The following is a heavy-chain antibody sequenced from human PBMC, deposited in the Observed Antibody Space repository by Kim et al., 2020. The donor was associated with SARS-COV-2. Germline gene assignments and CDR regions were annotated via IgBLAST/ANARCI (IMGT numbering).Heavy chain of an antibody. J-gene: IGHJ4*01. CDR3: SIAEYYYDSSGYYYGYYF. CDR1: GGSISSYY. V-gene: IGHV4-59*01. CDR2: IYYSGST. D-gene: IGHD3-22*01. Sequence: SETLSLTCTVSGGSISSYYWSWIRQPPGKGLEWIGYIYYSGSTNYNPSLKSRVTISVDTSKNQFSLKLSSVTAADPAVYYCSIAEYYYDSSGYYYGYYF.